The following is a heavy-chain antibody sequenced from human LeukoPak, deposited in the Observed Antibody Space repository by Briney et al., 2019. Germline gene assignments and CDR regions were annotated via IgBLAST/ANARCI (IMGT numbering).Heavy chain of an antibody. Sequence: PGGSLRLSCAASGFPFKDYSMNWVRQAPGGGLEWISSIGISSGNTKYADSVKGRFTISGDNAKNSLYLQMNNLRVEDTSVYYCARDHNYAFDNWGQGTLVTVSS. J-gene: IGHJ4*02. CDR2: IGISSGNT. CDR3: ARDHNYAFDN. CDR1: GFPFKDYS. D-gene: IGHD1-1*01. V-gene: IGHV3-48*04.